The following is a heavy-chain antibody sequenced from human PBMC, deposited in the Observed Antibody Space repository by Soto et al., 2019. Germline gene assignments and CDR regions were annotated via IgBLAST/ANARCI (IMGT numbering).Heavy chain of an antibody. CDR3: TGTLFIAARGVEPFDY. CDR1: GFTFSDYA. CDR2: TSGNGGST. V-gene: IGHV3-23*01. J-gene: IGHJ4*02. Sequence: VQLLESGGALVQPGGSLRLSCAASGFTFSDYAMTWVRQAPGKGLEWVSHTSGNGGSTYYADSVKGRFTISRDNSRDTMHLQMNSLRAEDTALYYCTGTLFIAARGVEPFDYWGQGALVTVSS. D-gene: IGHD6-6*01.